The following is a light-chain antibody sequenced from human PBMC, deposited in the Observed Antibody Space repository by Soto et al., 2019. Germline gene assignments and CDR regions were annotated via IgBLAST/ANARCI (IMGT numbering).Light chain of an antibody. CDR1: QNINDW. V-gene: IGKV1-5*01. Sequence: DIQMTQSPSTVSASVGDRVTITCRASQNINDWLAWYQQKPGKAPKLLISDAFNLASGLPSSFRASRSGTEFTLTISSLQPDDSATYYCQQFNTYPWTFGQGTRVEIK. CDR3: QQFNTYPWT. CDR2: DAF. J-gene: IGKJ1*01.